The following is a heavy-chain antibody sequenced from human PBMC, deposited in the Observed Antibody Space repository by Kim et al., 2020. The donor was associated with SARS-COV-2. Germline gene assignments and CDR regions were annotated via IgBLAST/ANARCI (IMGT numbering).Heavy chain of an antibody. J-gene: IGHJ6*02. CDR3: ATIRMVRGVIIAGMDV. CDR2: IYYSGST. CDR1: GASISSGEYY. Sequence: SETLSLTCTVSGASISSGEYYWTWIRQHPGKGLEWIGYIYYSGSTYYNPSLRSRLNISLDTSKNQFSLKLSSVTAADTALYYCATIRMVRGVIIAGMDVWGQGTTVTVSS. D-gene: IGHD3-10*01. V-gene: IGHV4-31*03.